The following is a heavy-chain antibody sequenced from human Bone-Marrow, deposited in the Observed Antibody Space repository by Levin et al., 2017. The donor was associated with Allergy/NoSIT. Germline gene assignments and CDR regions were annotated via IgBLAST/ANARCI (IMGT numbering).Heavy chain of an antibody. J-gene: IGHJ6*02. V-gene: IGHV1-69*01. D-gene: IGHD1-26*01. Sequence: PGGSLRLSCKASGGTFSSYAISWVRQAPGQGLEWMGGIIPIFGTANYAQKFQGRVTITADESTSTAYMELSSLRSEDTAVYYCARDPYPIVGDTYGMDVWGQGTTVTVSS. CDR1: GGTFSSYA. CDR2: IIPIFGTA. CDR3: ARDPYPIVGDTYGMDV.